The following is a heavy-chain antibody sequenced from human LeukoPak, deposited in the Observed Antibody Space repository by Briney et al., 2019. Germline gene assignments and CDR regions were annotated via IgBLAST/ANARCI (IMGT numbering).Heavy chain of an antibody. CDR1: GFTFSSYA. D-gene: IGHD4-17*01. J-gene: IGHJ4*02. Sequence: GGSLRLSCAASGFTFSSYAMHWVRQAPGKGLEWVAVISYDGSNKYYADSVKGRFTISRDNAKNTLYLQMNSLRAEDTAVYYCARGGNYGTNSFDYWGQGTLVTVSS. V-gene: IGHV3-30-3*01. CDR3: ARGGNYGTNSFDY. CDR2: ISYDGSNK.